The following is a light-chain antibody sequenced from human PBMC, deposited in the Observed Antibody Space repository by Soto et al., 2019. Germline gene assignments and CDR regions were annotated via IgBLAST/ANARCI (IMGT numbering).Light chain of an antibody. CDR1: RSVSRY. V-gene: IGKV3-11*01. Sequence: EIVLTQSPATLSLSPGERATLSCRASRSVSRYLAWYQQKPGQAPRLLVSDASNRATGIPARFSGSGSGTDFTLTISSLEHEDFAVYYCHQRSNWHFTFGPGTKVDIK. J-gene: IGKJ3*01. CDR2: DAS. CDR3: HQRSNWHFT.